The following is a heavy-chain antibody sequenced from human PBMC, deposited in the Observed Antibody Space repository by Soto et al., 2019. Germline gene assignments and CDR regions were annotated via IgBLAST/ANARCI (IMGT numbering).Heavy chain of an antibody. D-gene: IGHD2-2*01. CDR3: ARYSAYCSSTSCPEPASYYYYGMDV. CDR2: INPNSGGT. CDR1: GYTFTGYY. Sequence: ASVKVSCKASGYTFTGYYMHWVRQAPGQGLEWMGWINPNSGGTNYAQKFQGRVTMTRDTSISTAYMELSRLRSDDTAVYYCARYSAYCSSTSCPEPASYYYYGMDVWGQGTTVTVSS. J-gene: IGHJ6*02. V-gene: IGHV1-2*02.